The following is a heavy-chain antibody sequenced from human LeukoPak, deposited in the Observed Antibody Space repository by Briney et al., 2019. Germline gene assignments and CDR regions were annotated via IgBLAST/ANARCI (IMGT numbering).Heavy chain of an antibody. D-gene: IGHD1-26*01. V-gene: IGHV1-2*02. CDR3: ARDHLRWELLGDFDY. Sequence: GASVKVSCKASGYTFTGYYMHWVRQAPGQGLEWMGWINPNSGGTNYAQKFQGRVTMTRDTSISTAYMELSRLRSDDTAVYYCARDHLRWELLGDFDYWGQGTLVTVSS. J-gene: IGHJ4*02. CDR1: GYTFTGYY. CDR2: INPNSGGT.